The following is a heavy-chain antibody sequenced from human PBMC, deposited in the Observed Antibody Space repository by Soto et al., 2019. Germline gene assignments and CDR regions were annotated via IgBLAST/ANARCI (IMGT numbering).Heavy chain of an antibody. J-gene: IGHJ6*02. CDR2: ISYDGSNK. CDR3: AKDDNCTNGVCYIGYYYYYGMDV. D-gene: IGHD2-8*01. Sequence: GGSLRLSCAASGFTFSSYGMHWVRQAPGKGLEWVAVISYDGSNKYYADSVKGRFTISRDNSKNTLYLQMNSLRAEDTAVYYCAKDDNCTNGVCYIGYYYYYGMDVWGQGTTVTVSS. CDR1: GFTFSSYG. V-gene: IGHV3-30*18.